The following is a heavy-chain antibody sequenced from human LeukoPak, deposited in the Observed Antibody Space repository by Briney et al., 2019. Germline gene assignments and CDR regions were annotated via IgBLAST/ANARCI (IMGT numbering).Heavy chain of an antibody. CDR1: GFAFASYP. V-gene: IGHV3-23*01. J-gene: IGHJ4*02. CDR2: ISGSGGST. D-gene: IGHD6-19*01. Sequence: GGSLRLAWAASGFAFASYPMSWVRQAPGKGLEWVSTISGSGGSTYNEDSVKGRFTISRDNSKNTLYLHMSSLRDGDTAVYFCAKSRSSGWVLGFDYWGQGTLVTVSS. CDR3: AKSRSSGWVLGFDY.